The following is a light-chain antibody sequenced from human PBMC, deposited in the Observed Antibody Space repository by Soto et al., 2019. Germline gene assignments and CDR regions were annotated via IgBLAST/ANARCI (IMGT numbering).Light chain of an antibody. V-gene: IGKV3-20*01. J-gene: IGKJ5*01. Sequence: EIVMTQSPGSLSISPGERATLSCRASQSVSSNYLAWYHQKPGQVPRLLIYGASSRATGIPDRFSGSGSGTDFTLTISRLEPEDFAVYYCQQYGGSPITFGQGTRLEIK. CDR3: QQYGGSPIT. CDR1: QSVSSNY. CDR2: GAS.